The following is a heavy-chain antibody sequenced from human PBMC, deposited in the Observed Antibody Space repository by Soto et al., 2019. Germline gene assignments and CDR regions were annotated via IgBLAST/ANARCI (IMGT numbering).Heavy chain of an antibody. V-gene: IGHV3-30-3*01. CDR2: ISYDGSNK. CDR1: GFTFSSYS. J-gene: IGHJ6*02. CDR3: AGGGTYYAMGV. D-gene: IGHD1-1*01. Sequence: GGSLRLSCAASGFTFSSYSMSRVRQAPGKGLEWVAFISYDGSNKDYADSVKGRITISRDNSKNTLYLQLSSLRSEDTAVHYCAGGGTYYAMGVWGQGTTVTVSS.